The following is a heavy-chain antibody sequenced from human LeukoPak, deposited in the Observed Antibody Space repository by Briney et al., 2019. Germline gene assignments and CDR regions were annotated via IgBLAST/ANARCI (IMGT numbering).Heavy chain of an antibody. CDR1: GFTFSSYG. V-gene: IGHV3-30*02. D-gene: IGHD1-26*01. CDR2: ILYDGSNK. Sequence: GGSLRLSCAASGFTFSSYGMHWVRQAPGKGLEWVTFILYDGSNKYYADSVKGRFTISKDNSKRTLYLQMNSLRAEDTAVYYCAKDDGGSYYPYYYYMDVWGKGTTVTISS. CDR3: AKDDGGSYYPYYYYMDV. J-gene: IGHJ6*03.